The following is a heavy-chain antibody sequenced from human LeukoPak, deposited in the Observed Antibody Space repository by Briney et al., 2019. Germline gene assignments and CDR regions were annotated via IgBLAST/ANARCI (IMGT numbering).Heavy chain of an antibody. Sequence: GASVKVSCKASGGTFSSYAISWVRQAPGQGLEWMGGIIPIFGTANYAQKFQGRVTITADESTSTAYMELSSLRSEDTAVYYCARADVWGPRRAFDIWGQGTMVTVSS. CDR2: IIPIFGTA. V-gene: IGHV1-69*13. CDR3: ARADVWGPRRAFDI. CDR1: GGTFSSYA. J-gene: IGHJ3*02. D-gene: IGHD3-16*01.